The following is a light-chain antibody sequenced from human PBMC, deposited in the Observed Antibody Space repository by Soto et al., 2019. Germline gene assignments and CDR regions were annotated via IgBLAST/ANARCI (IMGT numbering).Light chain of an antibody. CDR2: LNSDGSH. CDR3: QTWTTGVV. CDR1: SGHSTYA. J-gene: IGLJ2*01. Sequence: QAVVTQSPSASASLGASVKLTCTLSSGHSTYAIAWHQQQPEKGPRYLMNLNSDGSHNKGDGIPDRFSGSSSGAERYLTISSLQSEDEADYYCQTWTTGVVFGGGTQLTVL. V-gene: IGLV4-69*01.